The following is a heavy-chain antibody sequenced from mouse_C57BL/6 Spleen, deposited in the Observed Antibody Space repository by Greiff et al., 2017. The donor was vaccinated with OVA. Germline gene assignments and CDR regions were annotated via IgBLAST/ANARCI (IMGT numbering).Heavy chain of an antibody. V-gene: IGHV5-4*03. J-gene: IGHJ2*01. D-gene: IGHD4-1*01. Sequence: EVKLMESGGGLVKPGGSLKLSCAASGFTFSSYAMSWVRQTPEKRLEWVATISDGGSYTYYPDNVKGRFTISRDNAKNDMYLQMSHLKSEDTAWYYCAREGANWEDYFDYWGQGTTLTVSS. CDR1: GFTFSSYA. CDR2: ISDGGSYT. CDR3: AREGANWEDYFDY.